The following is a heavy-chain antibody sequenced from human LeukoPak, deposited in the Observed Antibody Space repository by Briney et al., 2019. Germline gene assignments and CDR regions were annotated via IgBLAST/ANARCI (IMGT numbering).Heavy chain of an antibody. J-gene: IGHJ5*02. V-gene: IGHV1-3*01. D-gene: IGHD4-17*01. CDR2: INAGNGNT. CDR1: GYTFTSYA. Sequence: GAPVKVSCKASGYTFTSYAMHWVRQAPGQRLEWMGWINAGNGNTKYSQKFQGRVTITRDTSAGTAYMELSSLRSEDTAVYYCARDGNDYGDYVGWFDPWGQGTLVTVSS. CDR3: ARDGNDYGDYVGWFDP.